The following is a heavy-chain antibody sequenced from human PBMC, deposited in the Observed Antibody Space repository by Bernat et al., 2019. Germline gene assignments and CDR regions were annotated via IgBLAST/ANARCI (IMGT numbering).Heavy chain of an antibody. CDR1: GFTFSSYA. CDR2: ISYDGSNK. V-gene: IGHV3-30-3*01. CDR3: ARQRNYYDSSGHFDY. J-gene: IGHJ4*02. D-gene: IGHD3-22*01. Sequence: QVQLVESGGGVVQPGRSLRLSCAASGFTFSSYAMHWVRQAPGKGLEWVAVISYDGSNKYSADAVKGRFTISRDNSKNTLYLQMNSLRAEDTAVYYCARQRNYYDSSGHFDYWGQGTLVTVSS.